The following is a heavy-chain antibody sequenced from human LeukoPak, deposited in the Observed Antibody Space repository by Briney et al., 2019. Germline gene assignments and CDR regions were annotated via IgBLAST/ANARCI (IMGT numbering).Heavy chain of an antibody. D-gene: IGHD5-18*01. V-gene: IGHV1-2*02. CDR2: INPNSGGT. J-gene: IGHJ3*02. CDR3: ARQVQLWSTDAFDI. CDR1: GYTFTGYY. Sequence: ASVKFSCKASGYTFTGYYMHWVRQAPGQGLEWMGWINPNSGGTNYAQKFQGRVTMTRDTSISTAYMELSRLRSDDTAVYYCARQVQLWSTDAFDIWGQGTMVTVSS.